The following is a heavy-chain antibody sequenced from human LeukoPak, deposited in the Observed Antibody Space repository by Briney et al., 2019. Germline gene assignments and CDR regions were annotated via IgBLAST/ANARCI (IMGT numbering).Heavy chain of an antibody. CDR1: GGSFSGYY. CDR3: ARALNPLPGTYYFDY. D-gene: IGHD2-15*01. CDR2: INHSGST. V-gene: IGHV4-34*01. J-gene: IGHJ4*02. Sequence: SETLSLTCAVYGGSFSGYYWSWIRQPPGKGLEWIGEINHSGSTSYNPSLKSRVTMSVDTSKNQFPLKLSSVTAADTAVYYCARALNPLPGTYYFDYWGQGTLVTVSS.